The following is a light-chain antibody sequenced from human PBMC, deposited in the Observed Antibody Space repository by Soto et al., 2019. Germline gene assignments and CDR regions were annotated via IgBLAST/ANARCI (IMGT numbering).Light chain of an antibody. Sequence: EIVLTQSPATLSLSPGEGATLSCRASQSVGTYLAWYQHKPGQAPRLLIQDASKRATGIPARFSGSGSGTDFTLTITNLEPEDFSVYYCQQRSNWYTFGQGTKLEIK. J-gene: IGKJ2*01. CDR3: QQRSNWYT. V-gene: IGKV3-11*01. CDR2: DAS. CDR1: QSVGTY.